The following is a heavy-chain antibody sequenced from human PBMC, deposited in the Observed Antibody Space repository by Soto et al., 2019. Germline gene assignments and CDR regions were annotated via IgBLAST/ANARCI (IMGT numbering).Heavy chain of an antibody. CDR1: GFTVSSNY. Sequence: SCAASGFTVSSNYMSWVRQAPGKGLEWVSVIYSGGSTYYADSVKGRFTISRDNSKNTLYLQMNSLRAEDTAVYYCARSGVELPVMDVWGQGTTVTVSS. J-gene: IGHJ6*02. V-gene: IGHV3-53*01. CDR3: ARSGVELPVMDV. D-gene: IGHD1-7*01. CDR2: IYSGGST.